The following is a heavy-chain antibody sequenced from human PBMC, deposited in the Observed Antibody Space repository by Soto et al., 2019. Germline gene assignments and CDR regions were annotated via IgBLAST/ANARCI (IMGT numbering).Heavy chain of an antibody. CDR3: AKRRGQQLENWQFDV. V-gene: IGHV3-23*01. D-gene: IGHD6-13*01. CDR1: GFSFSDRA. Sequence: EVQLLESGGGLVQPGGSLRLSCVASGFSFSDRAMGWVRQAPGQGLEWVSDISSNGGGTFYADSVKGRFTISRDNVKNTVHLQMNRLRDEDTATYYCAKRRGQQLENWQFDVWGRGSLVSVAS. CDR2: ISSNGGGT. J-gene: IGHJ2*01.